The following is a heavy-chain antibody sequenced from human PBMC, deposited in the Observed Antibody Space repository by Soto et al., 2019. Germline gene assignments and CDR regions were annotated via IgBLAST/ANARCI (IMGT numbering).Heavy chain of an antibody. Sequence: GGSLRLSCAASGFTFNRYAMSWVRQAPGKGLEWVSTISGSGGTTYYADSVKGRFTISRDKSKNTLYLQMNSLRAEDTAVYYCTKGPLNDFWSGYYSAYWGLGTLVTVSS. CDR2: ISGSGGTT. V-gene: IGHV3-23*01. CDR3: TKGPLNDFWSGYYSAY. D-gene: IGHD3-3*01. CDR1: GFTFNRYA. J-gene: IGHJ4*02.